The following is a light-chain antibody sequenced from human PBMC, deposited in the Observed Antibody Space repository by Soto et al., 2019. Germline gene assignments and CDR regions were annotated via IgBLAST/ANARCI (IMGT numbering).Light chain of an antibody. CDR3: QQRSTWPAT. CDR1: QSVSSY. V-gene: IGKV3-11*01. J-gene: IGKJ1*01. Sequence: EIVLTQSPATLSLSPGERGTLSCRASQSVSSYLAWYPQKPGQAPRLLIYDGSNRATGIPARFSGSGSGTDFPLNISSLEPEDFAVYYCQQRSTWPATFGQGTKVEIK. CDR2: DGS.